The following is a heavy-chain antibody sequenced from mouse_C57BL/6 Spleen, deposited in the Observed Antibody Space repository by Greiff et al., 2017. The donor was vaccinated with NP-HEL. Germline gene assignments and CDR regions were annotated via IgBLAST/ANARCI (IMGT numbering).Heavy chain of an antibody. CDR2: IYPGDGDT. Sequence: QVQLKESGPELVKPGASVKIPCKASGYAFSSSWMNWVKQRPGKGLEWIGRIYPGDGDTNYNGKFKGKATLTADKSSSTAYMQLSSLTSEDSAVYFCARGEGDFDYWGQGTTLTVSS. CDR1: GYAFSSSW. V-gene: IGHV1-82*01. CDR3: ARGEGDFDY. J-gene: IGHJ2*01.